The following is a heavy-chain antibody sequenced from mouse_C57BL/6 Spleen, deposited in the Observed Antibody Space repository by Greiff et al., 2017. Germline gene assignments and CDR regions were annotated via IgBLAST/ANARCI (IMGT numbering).Heavy chain of an antibody. V-gene: IGHV1-82*01. CDR2: IYPGDGDT. CDR3: AQVYGNYAMDY. J-gene: IGHJ4*01. D-gene: IGHD1-1*01. Sequence: QVQLQQSGPELVKPGASVKISCKASGYAFSSSWMNWVKQRPGKGLEWIGRIYPGDGDTNYNGKFKGKATLTADKSSSTAYMQLSSLTSEDSAVYFCAQVYGNYAMDYWGQGTSVTVSS. CDR1: GYAFSSSW.